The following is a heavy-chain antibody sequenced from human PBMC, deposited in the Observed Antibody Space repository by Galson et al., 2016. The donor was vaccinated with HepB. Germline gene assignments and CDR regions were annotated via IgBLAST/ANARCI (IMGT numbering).Heavy chain of an antibody. CDR2: ITSSSDTM. Sequence: SLRLSCAASGFIFSVYNMNWARQAPGKGLEWIAWITSSSDTMYCADSVKGRFTISRDNAKNSLYLEMNSLRDEDTAVYYCARDDYFRLGYWGQGTLVTVSS. CDR1: GFIFSVYN. D-gene: IGHD3-16*01. V-gene: IGHV3-48*02. CDR3: ARDDYFRLGY. J-gene: IGHJ4*02.